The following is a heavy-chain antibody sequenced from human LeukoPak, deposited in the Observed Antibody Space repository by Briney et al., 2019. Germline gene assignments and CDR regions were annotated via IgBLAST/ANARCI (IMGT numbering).Heavy chain of an antibody. CDR1: GFSFSTYS. Sequence: PGGSLRLSCAASGFSFSTYSMNWVRQAPGKGLQWVSYISSGSSAIYYTDSVKCRFTITRDDAKNSVYLQMSSLRTEDTAVYYCGTGDPRFDYWGQGILVTVSS. V-gene: IGHV3-48*01. D-gene: IGHD7-27*01. CDR2: ISSGSSAI. CDR3: GTGDPRFDY. J-gene: IGHJ4*02.